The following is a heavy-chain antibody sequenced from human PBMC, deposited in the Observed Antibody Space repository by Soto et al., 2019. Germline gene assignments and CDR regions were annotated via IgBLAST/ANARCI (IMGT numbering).Heavy chain of an antibody. CDR1: GYIFTNYG. V-gene: IGHV1-18*01. J-gene: IGHJ4*02. CDR3: ARGSAGALYDF. Sequence: QVQLVQSGAEVRKPGASVNVSCKTSGYIFTNYGVAWVRQAPAQGLELVAWISGYKGYPKYTQKFQGRVTVTTDTSTRTGYMELRNLRSDDTAVYYCARGSAGALYDFWGQGTPVTVSS. D-gene: IGHD6-13*01. CDR2: ISGYKGYP.